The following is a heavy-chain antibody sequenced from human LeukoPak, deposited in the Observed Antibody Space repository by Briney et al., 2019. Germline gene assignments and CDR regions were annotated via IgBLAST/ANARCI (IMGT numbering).Heavy chain of an antibody. CDR2: ISGSGGST. Sequence: TGGTLRLSCAASGFTFSSYDMSWVRQAPGKGLEWVSTISGSGGSTYYADSVKGRFTISRDNSKNTLYLQMNSLRAEDTAVYYCAKVSQYWSSGSYYRLLDYWGQETLVTVSS. J-gene: IGHJ4*02. D-gene: IGHD3-10*01. CDR3: AKVSQYWSSGSYYRLLDY. V-gene: IGHV3-23*01. CDR1: GFTFSSYD.